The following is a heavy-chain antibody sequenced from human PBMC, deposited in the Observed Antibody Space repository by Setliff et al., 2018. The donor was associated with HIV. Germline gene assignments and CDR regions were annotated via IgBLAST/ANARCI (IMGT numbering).Heavy chain of an antibody. Sequence: GGSLRLSCAASGLTFSSYWMSWVRQAPGKGLEWMANIKEDGSEKYYVDSVKGRFTISRDNAKKSLYLQMNSLRAEDTAVYYCARGEPTILVVPAAFFDYWGQGTLVTVSS. V-gene: IGHV3-7*01. J-gene: IGHJ4*02. CDR3: ARGEPTILVVPAAFFDY. D-gene: IGHD2-2*01. CDR2: IKEDGSEK. CDR1: GLTFSSYW.